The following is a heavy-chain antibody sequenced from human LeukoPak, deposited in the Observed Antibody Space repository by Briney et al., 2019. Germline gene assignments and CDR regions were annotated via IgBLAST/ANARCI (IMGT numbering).Heavy chain of an antibody. CDR2: IYHSGST. CDR3: ARALSGGAFDY. J-gene: IGHJ4*02. V-gene: IGHV4-38-2*02. Sequence: SETLSLTCTVSGYSISSGYYWGWIRQPPGKGLEWIGSIYHSGSTYSNPSLKSRVTISVDTSKNQFSLKLTSVTAADTAVYYCARALSGGAFDYWGQGTLVTVSS. CDR1: GYSISSGYY. D-gene: IGHD6-25*01.